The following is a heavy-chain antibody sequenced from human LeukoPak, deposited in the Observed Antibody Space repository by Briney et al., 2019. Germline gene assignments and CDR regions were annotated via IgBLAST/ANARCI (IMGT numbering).Heavy chain of an antibody. CDR3: ASWCYYDSSGYYLNDY. J-gene: IGHJ4*02. CDR1: GGSISSGGYY. Sequence: PSQTLSLTCTVSGGSISSGGYYWSWIRQHPGKGLEWIGYIYYSGSTYYNPSLKSRVTISVDTSKNQFSLELSSVTAADTAVYYCASWCYYDSSGYYLNDYWGQGTLVTVSS. D-gene: IGHD3-22*01. V-gene: IGHV4-31*03. CDR2: IYYSGST.